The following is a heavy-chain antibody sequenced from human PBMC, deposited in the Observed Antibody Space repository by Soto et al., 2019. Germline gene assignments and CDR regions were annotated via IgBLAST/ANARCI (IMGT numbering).Heavy chain of an antibody. CDR3: EIGKYSSPGRGLDV. CDR2: IYPDDSDT. J-gene: IGHJ4*02. Sequence: PGESLKISCKHSGFNFPTFWIAWVRQMPGKGLEWMGTIYPDDSDTRYSPSFQGQVTISADKSIQTAYLQWGSLKASDSALYYCEIGKYSSPGRGLDVWGQGTPVTV. V-gene: IGHV5-51*01. D-gene: IGHD4-4*01. CDR1: GFNFPTFW.